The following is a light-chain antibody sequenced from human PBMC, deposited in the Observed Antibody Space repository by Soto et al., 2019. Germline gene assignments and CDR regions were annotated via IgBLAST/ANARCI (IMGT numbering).Light chain of an antibody. CDR3: RSYPSSNTLV. Sequence: QSALTQPASVSGSPGQSITISCTGTSSYVGGYNDVSWYQQHPGKAPKLMIYDVSNRPSWVSNRFSGSKSGNTASLTISGLKADDEADYYFRSYPSSNTLVFGTWPKLTVL. CDR2: DVS. J-gene: IGLJ1*01. V-gene: IGLV2-14*01. CDR1: SSYVGGYND.